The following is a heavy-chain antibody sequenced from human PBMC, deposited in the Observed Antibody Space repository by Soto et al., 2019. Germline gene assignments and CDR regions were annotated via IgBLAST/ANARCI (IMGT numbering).Heavy chain of an antibody. CDR1: GYSFIGYY. J-gene: IGHJ6*02. D-gene: IGHD5-18*01. Sequence: GASVKVSCKASGYSFIGYYMHWLRQAPGQGLEWMGMINPSAGSTHYAQQYQGRVSMTTDTTTTTLYMELSSMRSEDTAVYYCGRDVEHGAANFFLYYGMDVWGQGTTVTVSS. CDR2: INPSAGST. CDR3: GRDVEHGAANFFLYYGMDV. V-gene: IGHV1-46*01.